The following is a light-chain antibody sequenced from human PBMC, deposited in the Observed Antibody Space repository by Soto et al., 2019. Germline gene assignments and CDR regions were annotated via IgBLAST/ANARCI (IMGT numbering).Light chain of an antibody. V-gene: IGKV1-39*01. CDR3: QQTYTIPVT. J-gene: IGKJ5*01. CDR1: QTINTY. CDR2: AAS. Sequence: DIQMTQSPSSLSASVGNRVTITCRASQTINTYLNWYQQKPGKAPKLLIYAASSLQSGVPSRFSGSASGTDFTLTIHSLQPEDFATYFCQQTYTIPVTFGQGTRWRL.